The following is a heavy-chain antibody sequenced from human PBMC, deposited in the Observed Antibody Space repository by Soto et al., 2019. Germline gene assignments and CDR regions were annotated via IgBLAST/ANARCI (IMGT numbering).Heavy chain of an antibody. CDR1: GFTFSSYN. V-gene: IGHV3-21*01. J-gene: IGHJ6*03. CDR2: LSSSSTYI. CDR3: AAGGINYGDYRSMDV. D-gene: IGHD4-17*01. Sequence: EVQLVESGGGLVKSGGSLRLSCAASGFTFSSYNMNWVRQAPGKGLEWVSSLSSSSTYIYYADSVKGRFTISRDNAKNSLYLQMNSLRAEDTAVYYCAAGGINYGDYRSMDVWGKGTTVTVSS.